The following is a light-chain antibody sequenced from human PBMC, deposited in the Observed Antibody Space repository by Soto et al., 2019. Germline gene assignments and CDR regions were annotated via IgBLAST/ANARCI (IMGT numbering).Light chain of an antibody. Sequence: QSALTQPRSVSGSPGQSVTISCTGTTSDVGGYNFVSWYQQHPSKAPKLMIYDVTKRPSGVPDRFSGSKSGNTASLTISGXQAEDEADYYCCSYAGTYSYVFGTGTKVNV. V-gene: IGLV2-11*01. J-gene: IGLJ1*01. CDR1: TSDVGGYNF. CDR3: CSYAGTYSYV. CDR2: DVT.